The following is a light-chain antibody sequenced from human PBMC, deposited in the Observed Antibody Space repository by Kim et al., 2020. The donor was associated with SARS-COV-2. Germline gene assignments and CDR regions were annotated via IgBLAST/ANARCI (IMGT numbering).Light chain of an antibody. CDR1: ALPKQY. Sequence: SYELTQPPSVSVSPGQTARITCSGDALPKQYAYWYQQKPGQAPVLVIYKDSERPSGIPERFSGSSSGTTVTLTISGVQAEDEADYYCQSADSSMGVFGGGTQLTVL. CDR3: QSADSSMGV. J-gene: IGLJ2*01. V-gene: IGLV3-25*03. CDR2: KDS.